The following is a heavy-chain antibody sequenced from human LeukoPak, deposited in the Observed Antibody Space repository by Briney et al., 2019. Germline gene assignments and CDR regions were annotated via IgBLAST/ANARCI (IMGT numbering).Heavy chain of an antibody. CDR2: ISAYNGKT. Sequence: ASLKVSCKASGYTFTSYGISWVRQAPGQGLEWMGWISAYNGKTNYAQKLQGRVTMTTDTSTSTAYMELRSLRSDDTAVYYCARDRGYYYDSSGLDYWGQGTLVTVSS. J-gene: IGHJ4*02. CDR3: ARDRGYYYDSSGLDY. D-gene: IGHD3-22*01. V-gene: IGHV1-18*01. CDR1: GYTFTSYG.